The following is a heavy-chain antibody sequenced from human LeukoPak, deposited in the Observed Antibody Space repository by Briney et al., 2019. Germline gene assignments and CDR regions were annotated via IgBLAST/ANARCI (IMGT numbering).Heavy chain of an antibody. CDR1: GFTFSSYW. CDR2: INSDGSST. D-gene: IGHD6-13*01. V-gene: IGHV3-74*01. J-gene: IGHJ5*02. Sequence: GGSVRLSCAASGFTFSSYWMHWVRQAPGKGLVWVSRINSDGSSTIYADSVKGRFTISRDNAKNTLYLQMNSLRAEDTAVYYCARAAYSSSFNWFDPWGQGTLVTVSS. CDR3: ARAAYSSSFNWFDP.